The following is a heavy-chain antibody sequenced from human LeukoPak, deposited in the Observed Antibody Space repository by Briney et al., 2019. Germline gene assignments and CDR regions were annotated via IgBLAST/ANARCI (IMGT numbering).Heavy chain of an antibody. D-gene: IGHD2-15*01. J-gene: IGHJ6*02. CDR3: AREIRETVVTRHYYYGIDV. CDR1: RFTFGTYD. CDR2: IGTGDDT. Sequence: GGSLRLSCAASRFTFGTYDMHWVRQVTGKGLEWVSAIGTGDDTYYLGSVKGRFTISRENAKNVLYLQMSSLRAEDTAVYYRAREIRETVVTRHYYYGIDVWGQGTTVTVSS. V-gene: IGHV3-13*01.